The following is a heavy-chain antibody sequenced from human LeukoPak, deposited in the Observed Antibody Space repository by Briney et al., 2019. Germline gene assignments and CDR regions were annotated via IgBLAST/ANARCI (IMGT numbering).Heavy chain of an antibody. Sequence: GGSLRLSCAASGFTFSSYGMHWVRQAPGKGLEWVAFIRYDGSNKYYADSVKGRFTISRDNSKNTLYLQMNSLRAEDTAVYYCAAPTLRLGELSDYYMDVWGKGTTVTVSS. V-gene: IGHV3-30*02. D-gene: IGHD3-16*02. CDR1: GFTFSSYG. CDR2: IRYDGSNK. CDR3: AAPTLRLGELSDYYMDV. J-gene: IGHJ6*03.